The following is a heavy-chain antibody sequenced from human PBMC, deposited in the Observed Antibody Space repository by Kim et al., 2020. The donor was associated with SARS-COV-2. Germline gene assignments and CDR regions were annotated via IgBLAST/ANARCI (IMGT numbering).Heavy chain of an antibody. CDR1: GFTFDDYA. J-gene: IGHJ4*02. V-gene: IGHV3-9*01. CDR3: AKDAEGYYDSSGYPGY. CDR2: ISWNSGSI. D-gene: IGHD3-22*01. Sequence: GGSLRLSCAASGFTFDDYAMHWVRQAPGKGLEWVSGISWNSGSIGYADSVKGRFTISRDNAKNSLYLQMNSLRAEDTALYYCAKDAEGYYDSSGYPGYWGQGTLVTVSS.